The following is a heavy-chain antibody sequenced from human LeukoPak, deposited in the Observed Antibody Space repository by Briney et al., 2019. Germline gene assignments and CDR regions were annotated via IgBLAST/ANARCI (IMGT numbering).Heavy chain of an antibody. CDR1: GYTFIGYY. CDR2: INPNGGAI. J-gene: IGHJ5*02. CDR3: VKPSRGPYYWFDL. V-gene: IGHV1-2*02. Sequence: ASVRVSCKASGYTFIGYYMHWVQQAPGQALEWMGWINPNGGAINYAQKFQGRVTLTRDTSRNTAYMEINRLTSDDTAVYYCVKPSRGPYYWFDLWGQGTLVTVSS. D-gene: IGHD1-1*01.